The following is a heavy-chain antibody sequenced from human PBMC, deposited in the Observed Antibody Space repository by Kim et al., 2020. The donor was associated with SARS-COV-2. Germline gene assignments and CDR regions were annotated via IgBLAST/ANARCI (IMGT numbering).Heavy chain of an antibody. CDR2: INPNSGGT. D-gene: IGHD2-8*01. CDR1: GYTFTGYY. V-gene: IGHV1-2*02. CDR3: ARDFSDIVLMNDYYYYYGMDV. Sequence: ASVKVSCKASGYTFTGYYMHWVRQAPGQGLEWMGWINPNSGGTNYAQTFQGRVTMTRDTSISTAYMELSRLRSDDTAVYYCARDFSDIVLMNDYYYYYGMDVWGQGTTVTVSS. J-gene: IGHJ6*02.